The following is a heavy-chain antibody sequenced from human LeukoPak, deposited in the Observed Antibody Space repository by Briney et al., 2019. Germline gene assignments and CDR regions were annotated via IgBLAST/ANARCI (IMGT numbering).Heavy chain of an antibody. J-gene: IGHJ6*03. D-gene: IGHD6-6*01. CDR1: GFTFSSYA. V-gene: IGHV3-30-3*01. CDR2: ISYDGSNK. Sequence: GGSLRLSCAASGFTFSSYAMRWVRQAPGKGLEWVAVISYDGSNKYYADSVKGRFTISRDNSKNTLYLQMNSLRAEDTAVYYCARAHDGQLVLHYYYYYMDVWGKGTTVTVSS. CDR3: ARAHDGQLVLHYYYYYMDV.